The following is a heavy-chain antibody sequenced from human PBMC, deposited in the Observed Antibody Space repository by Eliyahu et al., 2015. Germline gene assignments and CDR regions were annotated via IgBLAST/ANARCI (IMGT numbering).Heavy chain of an antibody. D-gene: IGHD6-19*01. CDR1: GXSFSIXG. CDR3: ARDLWSSHFDY. V-gene: IGHV3-33*01. J-gene: IGHJ4*02. Sequence: QVQLVESGGGVVQPGRSLXXSCAASGXSFSIXGMHWVRQAPGKGLEWVAVIWSDGNNKYYADSVRGRFTISRDSSENTVYLQMNSLRAEDTAVYYCARDLWSSHFDYWGQGTLVTVSS. CDR2: IWSDGNNK.